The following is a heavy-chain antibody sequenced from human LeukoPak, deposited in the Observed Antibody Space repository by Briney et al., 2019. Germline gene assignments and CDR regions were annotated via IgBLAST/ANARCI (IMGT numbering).Heavy chain of an antibody. V-gene: IGHV4-61*01. Sequence: PSETLSLTCTVSGGFVSSGSYYWSWIRQPPGKGLEWIGYIYYSGSTNYNPSLKSRVTISVDTSKNQFSLKLSSVTAADTAVYYCARGARKQQNWFDPWGQGTLVTVSS. CDR1: GGFVSSGSYY. D-gene: IGHD1/OR15-1a*01. J-gene: IGHJ5*02. CDR2: IYYSGST. CDR3: ARGARKQQNWFDP.